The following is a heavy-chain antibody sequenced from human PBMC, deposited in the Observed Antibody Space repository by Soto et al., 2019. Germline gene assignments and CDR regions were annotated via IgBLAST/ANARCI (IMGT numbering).Heavy chain of an antibody. D-gene: IGHD4-17*01. V-gene: IGHV1-3*01. J-gene: IGHJ4*02. CDR2: INAGNGNA. CDR3: ARAPYGVSLDF. CDR1: GYSFTNYA. Sequence: GASVKVSCKASGYSFTNYAMHWVRQAPGQRLEWMGWINAGNGNAYYSQKFQGRVTITRDTSASTAHMELSSLISEGTAVYYCARAPYGVSLDFWGQGILVTVSS.